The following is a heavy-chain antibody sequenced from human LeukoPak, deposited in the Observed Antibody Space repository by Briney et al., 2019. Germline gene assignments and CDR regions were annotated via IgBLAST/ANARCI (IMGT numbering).Heavy chain of an antibody. J-gene: IGHJ6*02. CDR3: ARGGRGYYGSGSYYRYYYYYYYGMDV. V-gene: IGHV3-74*01. D-gene: IGHD3-10*01. CDR1: GFTFSSYW. Sequence: PGGSLRLSCAATGFTFSSYWMHWVRQAPGKGLVWVSRINSDGSSTSYADSVKGRFTISRDNAKNTLYLQMNSLRAEDTAVYYCARGGRGYYGSGSYYRYYYYYYYGMDVWGQGTTVTVSS. CDR2: INSDGSST.